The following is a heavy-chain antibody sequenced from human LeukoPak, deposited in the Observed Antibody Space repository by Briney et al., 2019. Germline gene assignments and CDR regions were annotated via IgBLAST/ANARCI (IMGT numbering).Heavy chain of an antibody. D-gene: IGHD5-18*01. CDR3: ARVKRYSYGSYFDY. CDR2: IYYSGST. V-gene: IGHV4-59*01. J-gene: IGHJ4*02. Sequence: SETLSLTCTVSGGSISSYYWSWIRQPPGKGLEWIGYIYYSGSTNYNPSLKSRVTISVDTSKNQFSLKLSPVTAADTAVYYCARVKRYSYGSYFDYWGQGTLVTLSS. CDR1: GGSISSYY.